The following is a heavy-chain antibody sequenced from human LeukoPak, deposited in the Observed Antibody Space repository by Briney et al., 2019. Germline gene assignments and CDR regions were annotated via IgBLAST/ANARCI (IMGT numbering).Heavy chain of an antibody. D-gene: IGHD6-13*01. Sequence: APVKVSCKASGYTFTGYYMHWVRQAPGQGLEWMGWINPNSGGTNYAQKFQGRVTMTRDTSISTAYMELSRLRSDDTAVYYCARAEGDVVAAGNDYWGQGTLVTVSS. CDR1: GYTFTGYY. CDR3: ARAEGDVVAAGNDY. J-gene: IGHJ4*02. V-gene: IGHV1-2*02. CDR2: INPNSGGT.